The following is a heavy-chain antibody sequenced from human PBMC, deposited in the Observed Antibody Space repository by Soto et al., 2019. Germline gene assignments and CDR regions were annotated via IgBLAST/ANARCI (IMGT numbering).Heavy chain of an antibody. V-gene: IGHV3-23*01. J-gene: IGHJ4*02. CDR3: ATGGNLVGAALDFDY. D-gene: IGHD1-26*01. CDR1: GFTFRNFA. Sequence: GGSLRLSCAASGFTFRNFAMTWVRQAPGKGLEWVSGISGSGRMTYYAHSVKGHFTISRENSKNSLSLQMNNLRAEDAALYCCATGGNLVGAALDFDYWGQGTLVTVSS. CDR2: ISGSGRMT.